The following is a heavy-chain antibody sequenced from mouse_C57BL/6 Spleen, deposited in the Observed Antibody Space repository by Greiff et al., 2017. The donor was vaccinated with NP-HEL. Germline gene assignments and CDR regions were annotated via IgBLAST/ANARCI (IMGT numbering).Heavy chain of an antibody. CDR1: GYTFTSYW. D-gene: IGHD4-1*01. Sequence: QVQLQQPGAELVKPGASVKLSCTASGYTFTSYWMHWVKQRPGQGLEWIGMIHPKSGSTNYNEKFKSKATLTVDKSSSTAYLQLSSLTSEDSAVYYCAGSWDVDYWGQGTTLTVSS. V-gene: IGHV1-64*01. CDR3: AGSWDVDY. J-gene: IGHJ2*01. CDR2: IHPKSGST.